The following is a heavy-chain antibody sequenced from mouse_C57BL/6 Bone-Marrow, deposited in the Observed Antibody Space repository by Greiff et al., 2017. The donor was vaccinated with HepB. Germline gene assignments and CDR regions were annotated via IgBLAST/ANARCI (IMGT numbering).Heavy chain of an antibody. CDR2: ISDGGSYT. Sequence: EVQLQESGGGLVKPGGSLKLSCAASGFTFSSYAMSWVRQTPEKRLEWVATISDGGSYTYYPDNVKGRFTISRDNAKNNLYLQMSHLKSEDTAMYYCARDRYDYAHAYWGQGTLVTVSA. CDR3: ARDRYDYAHAY. D-gene: IGHD2-4*01. CDR1: GFTFSSYA. J-gene: IGHJ3*01. V-gene: IGHV5-4*01.